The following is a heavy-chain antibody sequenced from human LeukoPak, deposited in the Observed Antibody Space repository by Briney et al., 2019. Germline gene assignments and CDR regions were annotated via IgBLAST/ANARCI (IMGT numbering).Heavy chain of an antibody. CDR1: GGSISSSSYY. V-gene: IGHV4-39*01. CDR2: IYYSGST. Sequence: PSETLSLTCTVSGGSISSSSYYWGWIRQPPGKGLEWIGSIYYSGSTYYNPSLKSRVTISVDTSKNQFSLKLSPVTAADTAVYYCARRYLHYYDSSGYVDYWGQGTLVTVSS. CDR3: ARRYLHYYDSSGYVDY. J-gene: IGHJ4*02. D-gene: IGHD3-22*01.